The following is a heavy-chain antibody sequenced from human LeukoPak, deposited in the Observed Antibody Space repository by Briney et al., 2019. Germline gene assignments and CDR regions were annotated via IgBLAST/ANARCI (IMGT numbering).Heavy chain of an antibody. Sequence: SETLSLTCTVSGGSISSYCWSWIRQPPGKGLEWIGYIYYSGSTNYNPSLKSRVTISVDTSKNQFSLKLSSVTAADTAVYYCAGHTVTAPPAYYYYYYMDVWGKGTTVTVSS. J-gene: IGHJ6*03. D-gene: IGHD4-17*01. CDR3: AGHTVTAPPAYYYYYYMDV. CDR1: GGSISSYC. CDR2: IYYSGST. V-gene: IGHV4-59*01.